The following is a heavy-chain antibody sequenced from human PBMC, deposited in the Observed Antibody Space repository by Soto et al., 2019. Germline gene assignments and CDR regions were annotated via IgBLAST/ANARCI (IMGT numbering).Heavy chain of an antibody. V-gene: IGHV5-51*01. CDR1: GYSFTSYW. Sequence: GESLKISCKGSGYSFTSYWIGWVRQIPGKGLEWMGIIYPGDSDTRYSPSFQGQVTISADKSISTAYLQWSSLKASDTAMYYCLSHLEEYTADHYYYYYMDVWGKGTTVTVSS. J-gene: IGHJ6*03. CDR3: LSHLEEYTADHYYYYYMDV. D-gene: IGHD3-3*01. CDR2: IYPGDSDT.